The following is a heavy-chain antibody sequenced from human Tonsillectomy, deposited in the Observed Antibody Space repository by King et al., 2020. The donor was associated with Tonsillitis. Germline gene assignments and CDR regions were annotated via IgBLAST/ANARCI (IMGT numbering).Heavy chain of an antibody. CDR3: AKEPSMTTVVSTTETDFDY. CDR2: ISGSGGST. D-gene: IGHD4-23*01. V-gene: IGHV3-23*01. CDR1: GFTFSSYA. Sequence: GGGWGERGGSLRLSCAASGFTFSSYAMSWVRQAPGKGLEWVSAISGSGGSTYYADSVKGRFTISRDNSKNTLYLQMNSLRAEDTAVYYCAKEPSMTTVVSTTETDFDYWGQGTLVTVSS. J-gene: IGHJ4*02.